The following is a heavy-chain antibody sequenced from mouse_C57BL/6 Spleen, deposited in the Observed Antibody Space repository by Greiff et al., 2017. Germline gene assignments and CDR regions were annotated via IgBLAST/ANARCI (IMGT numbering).Heavy chain of an antibody. CDR2: IWSGGST. V-gene: IGHV2-2*01. D-gene: IGHD3-2*02. CDR1: GFSLTSYG. Sequence: VMLVESGPGLVQPSQSLSITCTVSGFSLTSYGVHWVRQSPGKGLEWLGVIWSGGSTDYNAAFISRLSISKDNSKSQVFFKMNSLQADDTAIYYCASTAQATLAMDYWGQGTSVTVSS. J-gene: IGHJ4*01. CDR3: ASTAQATLAMDY.